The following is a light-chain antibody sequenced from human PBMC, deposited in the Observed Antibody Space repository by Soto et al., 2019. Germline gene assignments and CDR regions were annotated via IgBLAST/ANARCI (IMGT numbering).Light chain of an antibody. CDR3: QQYAGSRT. CDR1: QSISSSY. CDR2: GAS. J-gene: IGKJ1*01. Sequence: EIVLTQSPGTLSLSPGERATLSWRASQSISSSYLAWYQQKPGQAPRLLIYGASSRATGIPDRFSGSGSGTDFTLTINRLEPEDFAVYYCQQYAGSRTFGQGTKVDIK. V-gene: IGKV3-20*01.